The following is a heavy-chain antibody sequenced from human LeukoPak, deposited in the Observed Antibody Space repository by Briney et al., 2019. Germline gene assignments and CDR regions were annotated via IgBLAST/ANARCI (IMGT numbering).Heavy chain of an antibody. CDR2: ISGSGSGGST. CDR1: GFTFSSYG. Sequence: GGSLRLSCAASGFTFSSYGMTWVRQAPGKGLEWVSAISGSGSGGSTYYADSVKGRFTISRDNSKNTLYLQMDSLRAEDTAIYYCATYRQIQVSFEFWGQGTLVTVSS. J-gene: IGHJ4*02. V-gene: IGHV3-23*01. D-gene: IGHD5-18*01. CDR3: ATYRQIQVSFEF.